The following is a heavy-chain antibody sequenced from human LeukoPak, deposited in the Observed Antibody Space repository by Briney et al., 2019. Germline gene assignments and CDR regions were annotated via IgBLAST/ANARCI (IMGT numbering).Heavy chain of an antibody. Sequence: GASVKVSCKTSGYTFTSHYMHWVRQAPGQGLEWMGVINPSDHFTRYAQKFQGRVTMTRDMSTSTVYMELSSLRSEDTAVYYCASCSGGSCPGPYWGQGTLVTVSS. J-gene: IGHJ4*02. V-gene: IGHV1-46*01. CDR1: GYTFTSHY. D-gene: IGHD2-15*01. CDR2: INPSDHFT. CDR3: ASCSGGSCPGPY.